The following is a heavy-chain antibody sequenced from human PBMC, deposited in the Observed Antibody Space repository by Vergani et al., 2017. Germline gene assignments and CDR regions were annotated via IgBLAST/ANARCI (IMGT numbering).Heavy chain of an antibody. CDR3: TTLSPNWAHW. D-gene: IGHD7-27*01. CDR2: IKSQIDGGTT. Sequence: EVQLVESGGGLVQPGGSLRLSCAASGFTFSSYWMTWVRQGPGKGLEWVGRIKSQIDGGTTDYAAPVKGRFTISRDDSTNMLYLHMNSLKTEETAVYYCTTLSPNWAHWWGQGTLVNVSS. V-gene: IGHV3-15*01. J-gene: IGHJ4*02. CDR1: GFTFSSYW.